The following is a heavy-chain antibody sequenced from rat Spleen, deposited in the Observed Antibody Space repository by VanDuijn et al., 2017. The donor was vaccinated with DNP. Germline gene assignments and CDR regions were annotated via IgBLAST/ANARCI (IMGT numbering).Heavy chain of an antibody. D-gene: IGHD4-3*01. CDR1: GFSLTSYN. J-gene: IGHJ4*01. CDR2: IWKHGAT. V-gene: IGHV2-41*01. Sequence: QVQLKESGPGLVQPSQTLSLTCTVSGFSLTSYNVHWVRQPPGKGLEWMGVIWKHGATRYNSALKSRLGFSKATSKSQVFLKLNSLQTEDTATYYCARDLIIRDTTSAMDAWGQGTSVTVSS. CDR3: ARDLIIRDTTSAMDA.